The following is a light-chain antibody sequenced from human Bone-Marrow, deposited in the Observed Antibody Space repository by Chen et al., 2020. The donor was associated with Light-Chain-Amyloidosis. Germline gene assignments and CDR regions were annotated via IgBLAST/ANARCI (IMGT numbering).Light chain of an antibody. CDR1: SSNIGAGYD. J-gene: IGLJ2*01. Sequence: QSVLTQPPSVSGAPGQRVTIFCTGGSSNIGAGYDVHWYQHLPGTAPKLLNYANNDRPSGVPDRFSGSKSGTSASLVITGLQAEDEADYHCQSYDSSLNGHVIFGGGTKLTVL. V-gene: IGLV1-40*01. CDR2: ANN. CDR3: QSYDSSLNGHVI.